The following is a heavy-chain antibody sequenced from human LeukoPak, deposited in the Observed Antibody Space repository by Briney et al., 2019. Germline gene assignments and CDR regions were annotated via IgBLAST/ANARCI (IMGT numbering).Heavy chain of an antibody. V-gene: IGHV4-30-2*01. CDR1: GGSISSGGYS. J-gene: IGHJ4*02. Sequence: SETLSLTCAVSGGSISSGGYSWSWIRQPPGKGLEWIGYIYHSGSTNYNPSLKSRVTISVDTSKNQFSLKLSSVTAADTAVYYCARAKKDSSGWYSQPLYYFDYWGQGTLVTVSS. D-gene: IGHD6-19*01. CDR3: ARAKKDSSGWYSQPLYYFDY. CDR2: IYHSGST.